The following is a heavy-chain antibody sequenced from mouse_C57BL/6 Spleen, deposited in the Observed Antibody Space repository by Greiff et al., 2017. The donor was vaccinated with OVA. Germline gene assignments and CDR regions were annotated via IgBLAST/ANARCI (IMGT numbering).Heavy chain of an antibody. CDR3: TNWGGAYYAMDY. CDR2: IDPETGGT. Sequence: QVQLKQSGAELVRPGASVTLSCKASGYTFTDYEMHWVKQTPVHGLEWIGAIDPETGGTAYNQKFKGKAILTADKSSSTAYMELRSLTSEDSAVYYCTNWGGAYYAMDYWGQGTSVTVSS. V-gene: IGHV1-15*01. J-gene: IGHJ4*01. D-gene: IGHD4-1*01. CDR1: GYTFTDYE.